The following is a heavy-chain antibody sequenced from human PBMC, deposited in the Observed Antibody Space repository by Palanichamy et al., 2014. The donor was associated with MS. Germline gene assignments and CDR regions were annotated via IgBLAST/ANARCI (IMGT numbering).Heavy chain of an antibody. Sequence: QLHLQESGPGLVKPSGTLSLTCVVSNDSVSNNNWWSWVRQSPGKGLEWIGEVHGDGTTNYKSSLKSRVTISVDKSKNQFSLRLTAVTAADTAVYYCARTRWAGGLDVWGHGTTVTVSS. D-gene: IGHD6-25*01. CDR3: ARTRWAGGLDV. J-gene: IGHJ6*02. V-gene: IGHV4-4*02. CDR2: VHGDGTT. CDR1: NDSVSNNNW.